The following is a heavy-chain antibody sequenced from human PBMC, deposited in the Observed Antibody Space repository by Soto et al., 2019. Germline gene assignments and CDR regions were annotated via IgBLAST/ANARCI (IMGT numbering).Heavy chain of an antibody. J-gene: IGHJ3*01. CDR1: GFLLTTSGVG. CDR2: IYWNDDE. V-gene: IGHV2-5*01. Sequence: QITLKESGPALVKPTQTLTLTCTFSGFLLTTSGVGVGWIRQPPGKALEWLALIYWNDDERYSPSLRSRLTITKDTSKNRVVLTMTNLEAVDTATYYCAPSRRSSGDAFDFWGQGTMVTVSS. CDR3: APSRRSSGDAFDF. D-gene: IGHD6-6*01.